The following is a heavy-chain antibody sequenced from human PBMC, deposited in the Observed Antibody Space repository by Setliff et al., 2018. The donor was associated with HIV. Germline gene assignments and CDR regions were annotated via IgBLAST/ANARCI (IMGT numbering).Heavy chain of an antibody. J-gene: IGHJ6*03. Sequence: KASETLSLTCAAPGVAISGSTYYWARIRQSPGRGLQWIGSVHYTGSSYRNPSLKSRLTISIDTSRNHFSLNLTTVTAADTAVYYCAMTLRLFDWGYMDVWGKGTTVTVSS. V-gene: IGHV4-39*02. CDR1: GVAISGSTYY. CDR3: AMTLRLFDWGYMDV. D-gene: IGHD3-9*01. CDR2: VHYTGSS.